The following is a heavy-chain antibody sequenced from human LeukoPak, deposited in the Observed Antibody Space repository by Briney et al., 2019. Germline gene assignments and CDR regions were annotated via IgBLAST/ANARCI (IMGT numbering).Heavy chain of an antibody. CDR3: ARQISDYYYYYIDV. D-gene: IGHD3-10*01. V-gene: IGHV4-39*01. Sequence: SETLSLTCSVSGGSISSSNYYWGWICQPPGKGLEWIGTIYYSGTTYYNPSLESRVTISEDMSKNQFSLTLRSVTAADTAVYYCARQISDYYYYYIDVWGKGTTVTVSS. CDR1: GGSISSSNYY. CDR2: IYYSGTT. J-gene: IGHJ6*03.